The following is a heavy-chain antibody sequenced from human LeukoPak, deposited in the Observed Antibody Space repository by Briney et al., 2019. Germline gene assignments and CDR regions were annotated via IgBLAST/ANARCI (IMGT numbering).Heavy chain of an antibody. CDR3: ARANYDEADVFEI. D-gene: IGHD3-22*01. CDR2: LYYSGST. CDR1: GGSINSRGYY. J-gene: IGHJ3*02. Sequence: PSETLSLTCTVSGGSINSRGYYWGWIRQPPGKGLEWIGSLYYSGSTYFNPSLKSRVTLSIDTSKNQFSLKLTSVTAADTAVYYCARANYDEADVFEIWGQGTMVTVSS. V-gene: IGHV4-39*07.